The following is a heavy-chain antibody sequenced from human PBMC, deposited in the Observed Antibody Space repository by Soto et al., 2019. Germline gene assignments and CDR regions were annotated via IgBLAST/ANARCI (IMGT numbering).Heavy chain of an antibody. CDR3: ASTSSSSFYYYGLDV. CDR1: GGTFSSYA. CDR2: IIPIFGTA. D-gene: IGHD6-6*01. J-gene: IGHJ6*02. Sequence: QVQLVQSGAEVKKPGSSVKVSCKASGGTFSSYAISWVRQAPGQGLEWMGGIIPIFGTANYAQKFQGRVTITADESTSTASMELSSLRAEDTAVSAGASTSSSSFYYYGLDVWGQGTTVTVSS. V-gene: IGHV1-69*12.